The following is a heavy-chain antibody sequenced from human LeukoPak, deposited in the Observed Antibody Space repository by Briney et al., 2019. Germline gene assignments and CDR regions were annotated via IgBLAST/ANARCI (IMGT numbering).Heavy chain of an antibody. V-gene: IGHV3-15*01. CDR3: TTPPYQVVVSDY. J-gene: IGHJ4*02. CDR2: IKSKTDGGTT. D-gene: IGHD3-22*01. Sequence: WIRQAPGKGLEWVGRIKSKTDGGTTDYAAPVKGRFTISRDDSKNTLYLQMNSLKTEDTAVYYCTTPPYQVVVSDYWGQGTLVTVSS.